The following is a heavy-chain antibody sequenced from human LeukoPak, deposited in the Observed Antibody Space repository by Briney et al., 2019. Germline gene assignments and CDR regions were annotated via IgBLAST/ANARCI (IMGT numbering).Heavy chain of an antibody. D-gene: IGHD3-22*01. Sequence: PGGSLRLSCAASGFTFSNAWMSWVRQAPGKGLEWVANIKKDGSEKYYVDSVKGRFTISRDNAKNSLYLQMNSLRAEDTAVYYCARDLYRIVVVPHYFGYWGQGTLVTVSS. J-gene: IGHJ4*02. CDR1: GFTFSNAW. CDR3: ARDLYRIVVVPHYFGY. CDR2: IKKDGSEK. V-gene: IGHV3-7*01.